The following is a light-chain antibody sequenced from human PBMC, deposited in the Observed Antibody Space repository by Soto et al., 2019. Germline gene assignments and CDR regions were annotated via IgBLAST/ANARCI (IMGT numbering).Light chain of an antibody. Sequence: QSALTQPPSASGSPGQSVTISCSGTSSNVGVYNYVSWYQQHPGKAPKLMIYEVNKRPSGVPDRFSGSKSGSTASLSVSGLQAEDEADYYCSSYGGSNNYVFGTGTKVTVL. V-gene: IGLV2-8*01. CDR2: EVN. CDR1: SSNVGVYNY. CDR3: SSYGGSNNYV. J-gene: IGLJ1*01.